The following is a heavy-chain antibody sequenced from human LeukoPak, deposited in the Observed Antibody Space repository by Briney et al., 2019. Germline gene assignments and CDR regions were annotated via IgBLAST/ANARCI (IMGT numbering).Heavy chain of an antibody. CDR3: ARGFAAAGTGDAFDI. CDR2: ISSSSSYI. CDR1: GFTFSSYS. V-gene: IGHV3-21*01. Sequence: PGGSLRLSCAASGFTFSSYSMNWVRQAPGKGLEWVSSISSSSSYIYYADSVKGRFTISRDNAKNSLCLQMNSLRAEDTAVYYCARGFAAAGTGDAFDIWGQGTMVTVSS. D-gene: IGHD6-13*01. J-gene: IGHJ3*02.